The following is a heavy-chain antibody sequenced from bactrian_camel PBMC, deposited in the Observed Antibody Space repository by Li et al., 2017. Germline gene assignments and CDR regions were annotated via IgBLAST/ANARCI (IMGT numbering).Heavy chain of an antibody. CDR2: IFTGGPAV. CDR1: GGPYAGHC. J-gene: IGHJ4*01. Sequence: HVQLVESGGGSVQAGGSLRLSCVSSGGPYAGHCMGWFRQAPGKQREVIATIFTGGPAVYYAASVKGRFTISQDNRKETVFLQMNSLKTEDTAVYYCVRTYSDSDYRRPKENEYNYWGQGTQVTV. V-gene: IGHV3S54*01. D-gene: IGHD4*01. CDR3: VRTYSDSDYRRPKENEYNY.